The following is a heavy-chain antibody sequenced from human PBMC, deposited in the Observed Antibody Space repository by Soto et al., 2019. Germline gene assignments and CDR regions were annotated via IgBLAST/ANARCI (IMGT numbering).Heavy chain of an antibody. CDR3: ARGGGWVGEASFDT. V-gene: IGHV1-3*01. J-gene: IGHJ4*02. D-gene: IGHD3-10*01. CDR2: INAGNGRE. Sequence: QVQLEQSGAEVKKPGASVKVSCQTSGYTFTSYTLHWVRQAPGQGLEWLGWINAGNGREKYSQRFQDRVRLSPDRSTSPALMEIRDLRSEDTAVYFWARGGGWVGEASFDTWGQGTLVIVSS. CDR1: GYTFTSYT.